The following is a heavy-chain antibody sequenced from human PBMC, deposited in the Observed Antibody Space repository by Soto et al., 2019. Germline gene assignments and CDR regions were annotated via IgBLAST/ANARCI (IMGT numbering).Heavy chain of an antibody. Sequence: PGGSLRLSCAASGFTFSSYAMSWVRQAPGEGLEWVSAISGSGGSTYYADSVKGRFTISRDNSKNTLYLQMNSLRAEDTAVYYCAKGWDGTYCYYYGMDVWGQGTTVTVSS. CDR2: ISGSGGST. D-gene: IGHD1-26*01. J-gene: IGHJ6*02. CDR3: AKGWDGTYCYYYGMDV. V-gene: IGHV3-23*01. CDR1: GFTFSSYA.